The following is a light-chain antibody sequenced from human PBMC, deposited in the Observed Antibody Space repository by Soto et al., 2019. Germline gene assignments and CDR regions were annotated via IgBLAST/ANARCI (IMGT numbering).Light chain of an antibody. J-gene: IGLJ2*01. CDR3: CSYADSSTFL. CDR2: EVS. Sequence: QSALTQPASVSGSPGQSITISCTGTSSDVGSYNLVSWYQQHPGKAPKLMIYEVSKRPSGVSNRFSGSKSGNTASLTISGLQAEDEADYYCCSYADSSTFLFGGGTKLTVL. CDR1: SSDVGSYNL. V-gene: IGLV2-23*02.